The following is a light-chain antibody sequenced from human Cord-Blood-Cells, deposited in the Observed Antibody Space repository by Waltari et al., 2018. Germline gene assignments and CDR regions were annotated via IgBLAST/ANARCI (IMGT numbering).Light chain of an antibody. CDR1: QSISSY. CDR3: QQSYSTPVT. V-gene: IGKV1-39*01. Sequence: DIQMTQSPSSLSASVGDRVTITCRASQSISSYLNWYQQKPGKAPKLLIYAASSLQSGVPSRFSGSGSGTEFTLPISSLQPEDFATYYCQQSYSTPVTFGHGTKLEIK. CDR2: AAS. J-gene: IGKJ2*01.